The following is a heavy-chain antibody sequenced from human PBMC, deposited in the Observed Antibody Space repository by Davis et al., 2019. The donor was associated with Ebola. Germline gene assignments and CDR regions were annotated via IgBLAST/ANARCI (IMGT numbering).Heavy chain of an antibody. CDR1: GFTFSSYS. V-gene: IGHV3-48*02. J-gene: IGHJ3*02. CDR3: ARRPELGYCSSTSCFRDAFDI. D-gene: IGHD2-2*01. CDR2: ISSSSRTT. Sequence: PGGSLRLSCAASGFTFSSYSMNWVRQAPGKGLEWVSYISSSSRTTCYADSVKGRFTISRDNAKNSLYLQMNSLRDEDTAVYYCARRPELGYCSSTSCFRDAFDIWGQGTMVTVSP.